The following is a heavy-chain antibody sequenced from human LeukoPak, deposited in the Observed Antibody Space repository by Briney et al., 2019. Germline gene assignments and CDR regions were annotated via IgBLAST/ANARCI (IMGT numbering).Heavy chain of an antibody. J-gene: IGHJ4*02. CDR3: AREGIDGGYREFDY. V-gene: IGHV1-2*02. CDR1: GYTFTGYY. D-gene: IGHD5-18*01. CDR2: INPNSGGT. Sequence: ASVTVSCKASGYTFTGYYMHWVRQAPGQGLEWMGWINPNSGGTNYAQKFQGRVTMTRDTSISTAYMELSRLRSDDTAVYCCAREGIDGGYREFDYWGQGTLVTVSS.